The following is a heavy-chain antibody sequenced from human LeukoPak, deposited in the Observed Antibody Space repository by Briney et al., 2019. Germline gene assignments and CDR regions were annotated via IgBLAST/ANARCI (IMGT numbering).Heavy chain of an antibody. CDR3: ARTTYYDILTGYAGGYYFDY. V-gene: IGHV4-59*01. J-gene: IGHJ4*02. D-gene: IGHD3-9*01. Sequence: PSETLSLTCTVSSGSISTYYWSWIRQSPGKGLEWMGYIFHSGSTNYNPSLKSRVTISVDTSKNQFSLKLSSVTAADTAVYYCARTTYYDILTGYAGGYYFDYWGQGTLVTVSS. CDR2: IFHSGST. CDR1: SGSISTYY.